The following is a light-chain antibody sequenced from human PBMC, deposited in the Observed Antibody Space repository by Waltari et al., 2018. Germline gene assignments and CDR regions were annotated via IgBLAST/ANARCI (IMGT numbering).Light chain of an antibody. CDR3: QQNSNWPLT. CDR1: QSVSSD. J-gene: IGKJ3*01. CDR2: GAS. Sequence: EIVMTQSPATLSLSPGERATLSCRVSQSVSSDLAWYQQKPGQAPRLLIYGASSRATGIPDRFSGSGSGTEFTLTISSLEPEDVAVYHCQQNSNWPLTFGPGTKLDIK. V-gene: IGKV3D-15*01.